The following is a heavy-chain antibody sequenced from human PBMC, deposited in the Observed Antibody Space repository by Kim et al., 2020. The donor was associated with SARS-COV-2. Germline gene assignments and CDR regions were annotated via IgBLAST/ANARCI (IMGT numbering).Heavy chain of an antibody. Sequence: GGSLRLSCAASGFTFSSYAMHWVRQAPGKGLEWVAVISYDGSNKYYADSVKGRFTISRDNSKNTLYLQMNSLRAEDTAVYYCARDQVGTTVTGDAFDIWGQGTMVTVSS. D-gene: IGHD4-17*01. CDR1: GFTFSSYA. CDR3: ARDQVGTTVTGDAFDI. J-gene: IGHJ3*02. CDR2: ISYDGSNK. V-gene: IGHV3-30*04.